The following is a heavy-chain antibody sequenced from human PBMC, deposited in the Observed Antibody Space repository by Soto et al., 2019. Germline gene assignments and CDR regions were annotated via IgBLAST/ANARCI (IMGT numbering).Heavy chain of an antibody. Sequence: GGSLRLSCAGSGFTFSSFWMIWVRQAPGKGLEWVANIKEDGSEKYYVDSVKGRFTVSRDNAKNSLYLQMNSLRAEDAAVYYCARDSDSGYSQDCWGQGTLVTVSS. V-gene: IGHV3-7*01. CDR3: ARDSDSGYSQDC. CDR2: IKEDGSEK. CDR1: GFTFSSFW. D-gene: IGHD5-18*01. J-gene: IGHJ4*02.